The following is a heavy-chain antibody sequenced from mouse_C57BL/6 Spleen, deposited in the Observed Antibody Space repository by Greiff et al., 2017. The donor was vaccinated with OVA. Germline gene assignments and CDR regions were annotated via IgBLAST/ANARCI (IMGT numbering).Heavy chain of an antibody. Sequence: SGAELVRPGASVTLSCKASGYTFTDYEMHWVKQTPVHGLEWIGAIDPETGGTAYNQKFKGKAILTADKSSSTAYMELRSLTSEDSAVYYCTRRPYYSNWYFDVWGTGTTVTVSS. D-gene: IGHD2-5*01. J-gene: IGHJ1*03. CDR3: TRRPYYSNWYFDV. V-gene: IGHV1-15*01. CDR2: IDPETGGT. CDR1: GYTFTDYE.